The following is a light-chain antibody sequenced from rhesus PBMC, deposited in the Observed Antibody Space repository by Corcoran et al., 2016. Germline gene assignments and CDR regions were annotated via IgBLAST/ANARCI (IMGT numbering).Light chain of an antibody. CDR1: QDITND. J-gene: IGKJ1*01. CDR3: QHYYDTPWT. CDR2: ETS. V-gene: IGKV1-80*01. Sequence: DIQVTQSPSSLSASVGDRVTITCRASQDITNDLAWYQQKPGEIPKLLVYETSTLHNGIPSRFSGSGSGTVFTLTISSLQSEDFGTYYCQHYYDTPWTFGQGTKVEIK.